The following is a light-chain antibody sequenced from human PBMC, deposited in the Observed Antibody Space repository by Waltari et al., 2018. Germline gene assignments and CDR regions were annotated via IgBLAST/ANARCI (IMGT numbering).Light chain of an antibody. CDR2: WAS. J-gene: IGKJ4*01. CDR1: QSVLYSSNNKNY. Sequence: EIVMTQSPDSLAVSLGERATINCKSSQSVLYSSNNKNYLAWYQQKPRQPPKLLIYWASPRESGVPDRFSGSGSGTDFTLTISSLQAEDVAVYYCQQYYSSPLTFGGGTKVEIK. CDR3: QQYYSSPLT. V-gene: IGKV4-1*01.